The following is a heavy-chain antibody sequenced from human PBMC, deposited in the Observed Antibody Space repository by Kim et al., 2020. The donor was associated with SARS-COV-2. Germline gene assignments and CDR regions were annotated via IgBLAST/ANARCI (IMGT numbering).Heavy chain of an antibody. CDR2: IKQDGSVK. V-gene: IGHV3-7*01. CDR1: GFTFSNFW. J-gene: IGHJ6*03. D-gene: IGHD2-21*01. CDR3: ASGDDMDV. Sequence: GGSLRLSCAASGFTFSNFWISWARRAPGKGLEWVANIKQDGSVKQYLGSVKGRFTIFRDNAENSLYLQMNSLRAEDSAVYYCASGDDMDVWGKGTTVTVS.